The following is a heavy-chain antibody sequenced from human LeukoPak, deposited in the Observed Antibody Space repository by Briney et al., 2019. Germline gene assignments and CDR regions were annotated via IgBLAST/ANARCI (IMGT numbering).Heavy chain of an antibody. Sequence: GGSLRLSCAAPGLTFSRHWMIWVRQAPGKGMQWVDNIKKDGNETYYLDSVKGRFTISRDNDKYSLYLQMNRLRAEDTAVYYCARDQVAAATDYWGQGTLVTVPS. D-gene: IGHD6-13*01. CDR1: GLTFSRHW. CDR2: IKKDGNET. CDR3: ARDQVAAATDY. V-gene: IGHV3-7*01. J-gene: IGHJ4*02.